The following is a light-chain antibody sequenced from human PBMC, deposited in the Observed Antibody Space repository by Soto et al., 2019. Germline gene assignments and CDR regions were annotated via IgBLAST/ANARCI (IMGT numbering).Light chain of an antibody. J-gene: IGLJ3*02. CDR1: SSDVGGYNY. Sequence: QSVLTQPPSASGSPGQSVTISCTGTSSDVGGYNYVSWYRQYPGKAPKLLIYEVSERPSGVPDRFSGSKSGNTAYLTVSGLQAEDEADYYCCSYAGSTTVYGGGTKLTVL. CDR3: CSYAGSTTV. V-gene: IGLV2-8*01. CDR2: EVS.